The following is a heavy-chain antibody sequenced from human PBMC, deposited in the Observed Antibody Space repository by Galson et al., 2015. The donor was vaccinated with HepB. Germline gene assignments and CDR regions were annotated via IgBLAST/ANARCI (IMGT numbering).Heavy chain of an antibody. V-gene: IGHV1-69*13. D-gene: IGHD3-3*01. Sequence: SVKVSCKASGGTFSSYAISWVRQAPGQGLEWMGGIIPIFGTANYAQKFQGRVTITADESTSTAYMELSSLRSEDTAVYYCASVAIFGVVRYYYYGMDVWAKGPRSPSP. CDR1: GGTFSSYA. J-gene: IGHJ6*02. CDR2: IIPIFGTA. CDR3: ASVAIFGVVRYYYYGMDV.